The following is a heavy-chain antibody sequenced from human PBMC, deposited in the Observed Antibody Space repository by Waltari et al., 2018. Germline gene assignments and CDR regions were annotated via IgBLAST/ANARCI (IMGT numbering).Heavy chain of an antibody. CDR1: GGSISSYY. CDR3: ARGYQRRYFDY. CDR2: SNYSGST. V-gene: IGHV4-59*08. Sequence: QVQLQESGPGLVKPSETLSLTCTVSGGSISSYYWSWIRQPPRKGLGWIGCSNYSGSTNYNPSLKTRVTLSVDTSKNQFALKLSSVTAADTAVYYCARGYQRRYFDYWGQGTLVTVSS. D-gene: IGHD2-2*01. J-gene: IGHJ4*02.